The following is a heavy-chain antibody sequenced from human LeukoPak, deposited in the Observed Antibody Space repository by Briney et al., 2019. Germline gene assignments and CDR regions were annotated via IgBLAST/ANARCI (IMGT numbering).Heavy chain of an antibody. Sequence: PSETLSLTCTVAGGSISSYYSSSIRQPAGKGLEWIGRIYTSVSTNYNASLKSRASMSVDTSKNQFSLKLTALTAAATAVFSGARENSGNYREFHYWGQGTLVTVSS. CDR1: GGSISSYY. CDR3: ARENSGNYREFHY. CDR2: IYTSVST. J-gene: IGHJ4*02. V-gene: IGHV4-4*07. D-gene: IGHD1-26*01.